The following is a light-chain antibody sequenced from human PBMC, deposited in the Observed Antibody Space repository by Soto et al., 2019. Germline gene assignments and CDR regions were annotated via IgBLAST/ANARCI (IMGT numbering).Light chain of an antibody. J-gene: IGKJ1*01. V-gene: IGKV1-39*01. CDR1: QSISSY. CDR2: AAS. Sequence: DIQMTQSPSSLSASVGDRVTITCRAGQSISSYLNWYQQKPGKAPKLLIYAASSLQSGVPSRFSGSGSGTDFTLTISSLQPEDFATYDCQQSYSNLVTFGQGTKVEIK. CDR3: QQSYSNLVT.